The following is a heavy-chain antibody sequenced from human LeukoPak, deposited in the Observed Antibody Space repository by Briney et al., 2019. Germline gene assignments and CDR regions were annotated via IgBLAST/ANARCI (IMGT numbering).Heavy chain of an antibody. CDR2: IPYDGSNK. CDR3: AKDRGGGYCRGGTCYLYYGMDV. J-gene: IGHJ6*02. Sequence: GGSLRLSCAASGFTFSSYGMHWVRQAPGKGLEWVAVIPYDGSNKYYADSVKGRFTISRDNSKNTLYLQMNSLRAEDAAVYYCAKDRGGGYCRGGTCYLYYGMDVWGQGTTVTVSS. CDR1: GFTFSSYG. D-gene: IGHD2-15*01. V-gene: IGHV3-30*18.